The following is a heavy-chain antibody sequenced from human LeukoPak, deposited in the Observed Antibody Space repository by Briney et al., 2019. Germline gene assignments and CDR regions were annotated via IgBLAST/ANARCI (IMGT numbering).Heavy chain of an antibody. CDR3: ARDIGGVDTAMVNWFDP. Sequence: GASVKVSCKASGYTFTSYYMHWVRQAPGQGLEWMGIINPSGGSTSYAQKFQGRVTITADESTSTAYMELSSLRSEDTAVYYCARDIGGVDTAMVNWFDPWGQGTLVTVSS. V-gene: IGHV1-46*01. CDR1: GYTFTSYY. J-gene: IGHJ5*02. D-gene: IGHD5-18*01. CDR2: INPSGGST.